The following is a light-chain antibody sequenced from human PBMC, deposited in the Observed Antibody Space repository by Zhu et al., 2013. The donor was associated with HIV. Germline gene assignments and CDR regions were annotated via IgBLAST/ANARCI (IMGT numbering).Light chain of an antibody. Sequence: DIQMTQSPSTLSASVGDRVTITCRASQSIRSWLAWYQQKPGKAPKILIYKASNLESGVPSRFSGSGSGTEFTLTISSLQPDDFAVYHCQEYDTWPPGFGQGTRLEVK. V-gene: IGKV1-5*03. CDR1: QSIRSW. CDR2: KAS. CDR3: QEYDTWPPG. J-gene: IGKJ2*01.